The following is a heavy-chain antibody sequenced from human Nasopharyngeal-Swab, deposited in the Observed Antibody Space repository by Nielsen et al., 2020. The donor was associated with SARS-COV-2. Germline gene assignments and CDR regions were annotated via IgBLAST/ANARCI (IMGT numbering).Heavy chain of an antibody. J-gene: IGHJ6*02. CDR3: VRVSGVGIPEALYYLYYGMDV. Sequence: SETLSLTCTVSGGSLSRNNWWAWVRQPPGKGLQWIGEVGQRGRPNYNPSLESRVTISLDESKNPFSLNLRSVTTADTAVYFCVRVSGVGIPEALYYLYYGMDVWGQGTTVTVSS. CDR2: VGQRGRP. D-gene: IGHD2-21*01. CDR1: GGSLSRNNW. V-gene: IGHV4-4*02.